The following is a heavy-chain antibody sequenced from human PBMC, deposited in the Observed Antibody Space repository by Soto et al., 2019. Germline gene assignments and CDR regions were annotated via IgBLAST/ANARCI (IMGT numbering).Heavy chain of an antibody. J-gene: IGHJ5*02. CDR3: ARVGSRDYYDSSGYYYPPNWFDP. V-gene: IGHV1-69*13. Sequence: SVKVSCKASGGTFSSYAISWVRQAPGQGLEWMGGIIPIFGTANYAQKLQGRVTITADESTSTAYMELSSLRSEDTAVYYCARVGSRDYYDSSGYYYPPNWFDPWGQGTLVP. CDR2: IIPIFGTA. D-gene: IGHD3-22*01. CDR1: GGTFSSYA.